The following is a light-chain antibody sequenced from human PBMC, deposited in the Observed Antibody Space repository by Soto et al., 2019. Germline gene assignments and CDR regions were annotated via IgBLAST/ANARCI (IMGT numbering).Light chain of an antibody. CDR1: QSVSSNY. CDR3: QQYGSSPPT. Sequence: EIVLTQSPGTLSLSPGERATLSCRASQSVSSNYLAWYQRKPGQAPRLLIYGASSRAIDIPNRFSGSGSGKDFTLTITRLEPEDFAVYYSQQYGSSPPTFGQGTKVEI. J-gene: IGKJ1*01. V-gene: IGKV3-20*01. CDR2: GAS.